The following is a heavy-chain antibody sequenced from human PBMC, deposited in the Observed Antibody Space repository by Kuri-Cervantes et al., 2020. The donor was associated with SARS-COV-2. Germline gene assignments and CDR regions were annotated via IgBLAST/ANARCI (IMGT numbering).Heavy chain of an antibody. J-gene: IGHJ4*02. V-gene: IGHV3-7*01. CDR1: GFTFSNNW. D-gene: IGHD3-22*01. Sequence: GGSLRLSCAASGFTFSNNWMSWVRQAPGKGLEWVAHIKQDGGETYYVDSVKGRFSISRDDAKNSLFLQMNNLRDEDTAVYYCARDQTYYYDSSGYPGDYWGQGTLVTVSS. CDR3: ARDQTYYYDSSGYPGDY. CDR2: IKQDGGET.